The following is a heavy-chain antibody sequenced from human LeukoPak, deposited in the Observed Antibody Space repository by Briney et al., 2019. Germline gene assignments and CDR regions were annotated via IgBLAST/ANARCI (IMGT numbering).Heavy chain of an antibody. V-gene: IGHV3-11*04. CDR2: ISSSGSTI. J-gene: IGHJ3*02. Sequence: GGSLRLSCAASGFTFSDYYMSWIRQAPGKGLEWVSYISSSGSTIYYADSVKGRFTISRDNAKNSLDLQMNSLRPEDTAVYYCERRQSLNAFDIWGKGTMVTVSS. CDR1: GFTFSDYY. CDR3: ERRQSLNAFDI.